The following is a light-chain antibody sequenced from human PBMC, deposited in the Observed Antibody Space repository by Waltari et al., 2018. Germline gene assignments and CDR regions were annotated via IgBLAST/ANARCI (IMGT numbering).Light chain of an antibody. V-gene: IGLV2-14*03. J-gene: IGLJ1*01. Sequence: QSALTQPASVSGSPGQSITISCTGTSNDVGGYNYVSWYQQHPGKAPKLMIYDVSDRPSGFSNRFAGSKSGNTASLTISGLQAEDEAEYYCTSYATGSSYIFG. CDR2: DVS. CDR3: TSYATGSSYI. CDR1: SNDVGGYNY.